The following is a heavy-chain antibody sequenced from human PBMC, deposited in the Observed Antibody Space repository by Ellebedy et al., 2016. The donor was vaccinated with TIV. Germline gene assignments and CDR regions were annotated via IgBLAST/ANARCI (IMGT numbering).Heavy chain of an antibody. CDR3: ARRGSYGDYAVQINSWFDR. Sequence: GESLKISCVASGFSFSTYGMHWVRQAPDKELEWVAFKRFDGRIEYNRDSVKGRFIISRDVSKNTLYLQMNSLRGEDTAVYYCARRGSYGDYAVQINSWFDRWGRGTLVTVSS. D-gene: IGHD4-17*01. CDR2: KRFDGRIE. CDR1: GFSFSTYG. V-gene: IGHV3-30*02. J-gene: IGHJ5*02.